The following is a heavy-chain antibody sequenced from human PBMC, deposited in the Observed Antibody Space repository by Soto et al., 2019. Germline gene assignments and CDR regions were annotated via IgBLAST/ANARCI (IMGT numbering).Heavy chain of an antibody. J-gene: IGHJ4*02. CDR2: IKPSGGAT. CDR3: SRDICSISGVAHTTFYF. Sequence: ASVKVSCKASGYSFASDYIHWVRRVPGQGLEWMGRIKPSGGATLYAQKFQGRVTMTRDTSTNTLYMDLSSLRSDDTAMYYCSRDICSISGVAHTTFYFCGQGTLVIVSS. D-gene: IGHD3-3*01. V-gene: IGHV1-46*01. CDR1: GYSFASDY.